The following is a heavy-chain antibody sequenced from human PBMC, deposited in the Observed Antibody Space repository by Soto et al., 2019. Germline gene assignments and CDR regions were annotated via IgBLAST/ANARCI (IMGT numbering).Heavy chain of an antibody. V-gene: IGHV4-30-4*01. CDR3: ARDISDYYDSSGYSNWFDP. J-gene: IGHJ5*02. CDR2: IYYSGST. CDR1: GGSISSGDYY. Sequence: QVQLQESGPGLVKPSQTLSLTCTVSGGSISSGDYYWSWIRQPPGKGLEWIGYIYYSGSTYYNPSPKGRVTISVDTSKNQFSLKLSSVTAADTAVYYCARDISDYYDSSGYSNWFDPWGQGTLVTVSS. D-gene: IGHD3-22*01.